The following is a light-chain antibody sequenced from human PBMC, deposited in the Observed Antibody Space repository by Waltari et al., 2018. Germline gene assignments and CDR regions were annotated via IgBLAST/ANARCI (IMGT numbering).Light chain of an antibody. V-gene: IGKV3-20*01. CDR2: HTS. J-gene: IGKJ2*01. Sequence: DIVMTQSPGTLSLSPGEEASLSCRASQTVSGNYLAWYQHQPGQTPRLLIYHTSARAAGVPDRFRGSGSGTDFTLTISRLEPEDFAVYYCQEYGDTPPYTFGQGTTVEIK. CDR3: QEYGDTPPYT. CDR1: QTVSGNY.